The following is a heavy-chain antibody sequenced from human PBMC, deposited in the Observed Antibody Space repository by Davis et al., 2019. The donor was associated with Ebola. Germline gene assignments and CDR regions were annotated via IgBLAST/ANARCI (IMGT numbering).Heavy chain of an antibody. CDR3: ARGVGRIAVAGYFDV. CDR1: GGSISSYY. Sequence: MPSETLSLTCTVSGGSISSYYWSWIRQPPGKELEWIGYIYYSGSTNYSPSLKSRVTISVDRSKNQLSLNLSSVTAADTAVYYCARGVGRIAVAGYFDVWGQGTLVTVSS. V-gene: IGHV4-59*01. J-gene: IGHJ4*02. D-gene: IGHD6-19*01. CDR2: IYYSGST.